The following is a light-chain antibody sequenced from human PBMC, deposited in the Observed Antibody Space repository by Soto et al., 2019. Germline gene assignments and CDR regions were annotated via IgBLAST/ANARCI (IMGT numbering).Light chain of an antibody. V-gene: IGKV3-20*01. Sequence: EIVLTQAPGTLSLSPGEIATLSCRASQRVSNNYLAWYQQKPGQAPRLLIYGASNRAAGIPDRFSGSGSGTDFTLIISRLVPEEFAVYYCQQYGSSSTFGQGTHWRL. CDR2: GAS. J-gene: IGKJ5*01. CDR1: QRVSNNY. CDR3: QQYGSSST.